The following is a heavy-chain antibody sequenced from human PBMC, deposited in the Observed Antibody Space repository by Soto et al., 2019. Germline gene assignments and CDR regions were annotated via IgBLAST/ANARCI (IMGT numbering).Heavy chain of an antibody. J-gene: IGHJ4*02. V-gene: IGHV3-23*01. CDR1: GFTFSSYA. D-gene: IGHD3-9*01. Sequence: EVQLLESGGGLVQPGGSLRLSCAASGFTFSSYAMSWVRQAPGKGLEWVSGISGSGGSTYYADSVKGRFTISRDTSKNTRYLQMNSLRAEDTAVYYCAKDRDTRYFDWLSGGFDYWGQGTLVTVSS. CDR2: ISGSGGST. CDR3: AKDRDTRYFDWLSGGFDY.